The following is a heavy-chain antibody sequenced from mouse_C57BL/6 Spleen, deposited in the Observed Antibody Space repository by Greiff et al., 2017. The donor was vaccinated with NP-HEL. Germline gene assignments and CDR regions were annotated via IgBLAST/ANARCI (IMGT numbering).Heavy chain of an antibody. CDR1: GYTFTSYW. V-gene: IGHV1-52*01. Sequence: QVQLQQPGAELVRPESSVKLSYKASGYTFTSYWMHWVKQRPIQGLEWIGNIDPSDSETHYNQKFKDKATLTVDKSSSTAYMQLSSLTSEDSAVYYCARRYGSSYGAMDYWGQGTSVTVSS. CDR2: IDPSDSET. D-gene: IGHD1-1*01. J-gene: IGHJ4*01. CDR3: ARRYGSSYGAMDY.